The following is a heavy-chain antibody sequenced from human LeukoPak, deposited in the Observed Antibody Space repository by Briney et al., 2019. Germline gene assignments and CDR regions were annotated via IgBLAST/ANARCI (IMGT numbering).Heavy chain of an antibody. CDR1: GGSIYSGGYL. V-gene: IGHV4-30-4*07. D-gene: IGHD3-22*01. CDR2: IYYSGRT. Sequence: PSETLSLTCAVSGGSIYSGGYLWSWVRQPPGKGLEWIGNIYYSGRTDYNPSLNSRVSLSLNLSKNQDSMQMNSFTAADTAVYYCAREAVYYSDGESKRHGVFDFWGLGRQVSVSS. J-gene: IGHJ4*02. CDR3: AREAVYYSDGESKRHGVFDF.